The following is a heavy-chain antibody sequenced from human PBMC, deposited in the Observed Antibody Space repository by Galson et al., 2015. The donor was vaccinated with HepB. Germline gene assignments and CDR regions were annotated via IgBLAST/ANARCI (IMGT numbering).Heavy chain of an antibody. CDR3: ARVSTAVAGLHQFAARTSTVDY. D-gene: IGHD6-19*01. J-gene: IGHJ4*02. CDR2: INHSGST. Sequence: LSLTCAVYGGSFSGYYWSWIRQPPGKGLEWIGEINHSGSTNYNPSLKSRVTISVDTSKNQFSLKLSSVTAADTAVYYCARVSTAVAGLHQFAARTSTVDYWGQGTLVTVSS. CDR1: GGSFSGYY. V-gene: IGHV4-34*01.